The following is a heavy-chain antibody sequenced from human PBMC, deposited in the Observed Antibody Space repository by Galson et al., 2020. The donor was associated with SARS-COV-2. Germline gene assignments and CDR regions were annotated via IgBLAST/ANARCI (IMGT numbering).Heavy chain of an antibody. J-gene: IGHJ3*02. Sequence: SETLSLTCTVSGGSISSSSYYWGWIRQPPGKGLEWIGSIYYSGSTYYNPSLKSRVTISVDTSKNQFSLKLSSVTAADTAVYYCAREDIVVVPAASPLSAFDIWGQGTMVTVSS. D-gene: IGHD2-2*01. CDR1: GGSISSSSYY. V-gene: IGHV4-39*07. CDR2: IYYSGST. CDR3: AREDIVVVPAASPLSAFDI.